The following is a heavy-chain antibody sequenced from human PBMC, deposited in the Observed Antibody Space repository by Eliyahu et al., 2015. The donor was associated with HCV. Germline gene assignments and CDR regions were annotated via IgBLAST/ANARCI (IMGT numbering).Heavy chain of an antibody. J-gene: IGHJ3*02. CDR3: AKEYGVVAVTQASDAFDI. D-gene: IGHD2-15*01. Sequence: EVQLLESGGGLVQPGGSLRLSCVASGFTFXXYAXSWXRQAPGKGLEWVSGISGRXGSTYYADSVKGRFTISRDNSKNTLYLQMNSLRADDTAFYYCAKEYGVVAVTQASDAFDIWGQGTMVTVSS. CDR1: GFTFXXYA. V-gene: IGHV3-23*01. CDR2: ISGRXGST.